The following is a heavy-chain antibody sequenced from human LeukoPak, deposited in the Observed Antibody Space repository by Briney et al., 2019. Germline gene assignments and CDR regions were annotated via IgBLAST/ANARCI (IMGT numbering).Heavy chain of an antibody. CDR2: IRYDGSNK. CDR3: AMLKQQLVPGGVGDY. CDR1: GFTFSSYG. D-gene: IGHD6-13*01. Sequence: PGGSLRLSCAASGFTFSSYGMHWVRQAPGKGLEWVAFIRYDGSNKYYADSVKGRFTISRDNSKNTLYLQMNSLRAEDTAVYYCAMLKQQLVPGGVGDYWGQGTLVTVSS. J-gene: IGHJ4*02. V-gene: IGHV3-30*02.